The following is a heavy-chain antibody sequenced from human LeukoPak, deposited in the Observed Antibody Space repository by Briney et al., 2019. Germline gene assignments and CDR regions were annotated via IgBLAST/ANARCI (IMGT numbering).Heavy chain of an antibody. V-gene: IGHV1-18*04. D-gene: IGHD6-13*01. Sequence: ASVKVSCKASGYTFTSYGISWVRQAPGQGLEWMGWISAYTGNTNYAQKIPGRVTMTTDPSTTTAYMQLRSLRSDDTTVYYCARDLSGAAVGGDYWGQGTLVTVSS. CDR3: ARDLSGAAVGGDY. CDR1: GYTFTSYG. J-gene: IGHJ4*02. CDR2: ISAYTGNT.